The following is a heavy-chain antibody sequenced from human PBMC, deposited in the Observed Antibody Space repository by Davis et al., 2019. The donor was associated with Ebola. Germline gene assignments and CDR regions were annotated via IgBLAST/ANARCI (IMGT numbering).Heavy chain of an antibody. CDR3: ARHAYSSSDPFDY. Sequence: GESLKISCQGSGYSFTSYWIGWVRQMPGKGLECMGIIYPDDSDTRYSPSFQGHVTISADKSISTAYLQWSSLKASDTAIYYCARHAYSSSDPFDYWGQGTLVTVSS. D-gene: IGHD6-6*01. J-gene: IGHJ4*02. CDR1: GYSFTSYW. CDR2: IYPDDSDT. V-gene: IGHV5-51*01.